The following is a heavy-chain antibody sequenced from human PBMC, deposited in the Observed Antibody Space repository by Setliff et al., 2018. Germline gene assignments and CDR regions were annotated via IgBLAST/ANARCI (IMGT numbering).Heavy chain of an antibody. V-gene: IGHV4-39*01. CDR3: ARHTIAMSTIISYFDY. D-gene: IGHD3-10*01. J-gene: IGHJ4*02. CDR2: LSYNGNA. Sequence: PSETLSLTCTVSDVSISGYYWGWIRQPPGKGLEWIGTLSYNGNAYYTPSLKSRVTISIDTSKNQFSLKLSSVTAADTAVYYCARHTIAMSTIISYFDYWGQGTLVTVSS. CDR1: DVSISGYY.